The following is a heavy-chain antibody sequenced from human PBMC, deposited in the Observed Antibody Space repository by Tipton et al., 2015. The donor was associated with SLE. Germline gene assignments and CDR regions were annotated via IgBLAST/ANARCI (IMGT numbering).Heavy chain of an antibody. CDR1: GGSISSGYY. CDR2: IYHSGST. V-gene: IGHV4-38-2*02. D-gene: IGHD5/OR15-5a*01. CDR3: ARGPLLDL. J-gene: IGHJ2*01. Sequence: TLSLTCTVSGGSISSGYYWGWIRQPPGKGLEWIGSIYHSGSTYYNSSLDSRVTISVDTSKNHFSLKLNSVTAADTAVYYCARGPLLDLWGRGTLVTVSS.